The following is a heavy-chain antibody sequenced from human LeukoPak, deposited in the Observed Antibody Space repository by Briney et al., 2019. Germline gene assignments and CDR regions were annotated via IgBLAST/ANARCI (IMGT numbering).Heavy chain of an antibody. J-gene: IGHJ5*02. CDR2: INHHSGFI. CDR1: GFAFNTYA. CDR3: ARDHRYKKPSLAYRRFDL. Sequence: GGSLRLSCAASGFAFNTYAMNWVRQAPGKGLEWVSSINHHSGFIYYADSVKGRFTISRDNAQSSLYLEMNSLRAEDTAVYYCARDHRYKKPSLAYRRFDLWGPGTLVTVSS. D-gene: IGHD2-2*02. V-gene: IGHV3-21*01.